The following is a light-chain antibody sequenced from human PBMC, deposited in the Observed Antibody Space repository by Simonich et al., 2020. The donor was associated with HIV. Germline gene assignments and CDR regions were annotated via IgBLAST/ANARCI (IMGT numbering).Light chain of an antibody. CDR3: QQYYSYPYS. J-gene: IGKJ2*03. V-gene: IGKV3-15*01. CDR1: QSVSSN. CDR2: GAS. Sequence: EIVMTQSPATLSVSPGERATLSCRASQSVSSNLAWYQQKPGQAPRLLIYGASTRATSIPARFSGSGSGTDLTLTISCLQSEDFATYYCQQYYSYPYSFGQGTKLEIK.